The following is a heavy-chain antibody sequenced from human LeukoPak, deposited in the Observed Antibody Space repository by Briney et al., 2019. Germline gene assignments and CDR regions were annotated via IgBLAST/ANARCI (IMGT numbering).Heavy chain of an antibody. V-gene: IGHV3-74*01. J-gene: IGHJ4*02. CDR2: INSDGSST. CDR3: ARLRGIAARVGLDY. D-gene: IGHD6-6*01. CDR1: GFTFSSYW. Sequence: GGSLTLSCAASGFTFSSYWMHWVRQAPGQGLVWVSRINSDGSSTSYADSVKGRFTISRDNAKNTLYLQMNSLRADDTAVYYCARLRGIAARVGLDYWGQGTLVTVSS.